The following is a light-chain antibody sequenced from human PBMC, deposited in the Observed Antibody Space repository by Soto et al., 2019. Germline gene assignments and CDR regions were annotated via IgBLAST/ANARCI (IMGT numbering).Light chain of an antibody. Sequence: QSALTQPASVSGSPGQSITISCTGTSSDVGSYNLVSWYQQHPGKAPKLMIYEVSKRPSGVPNRFSGSKSGNTASLTISGLQAEDEADYYCCSYAGSSTFYVFGTGTKVTVL. CDR2: EVS. J-gene: IGLJ1*01. V-gene: IGLV2-23*02. CDR3: CSYAGSSTFYV. CDR1: SSDVGSYNL.